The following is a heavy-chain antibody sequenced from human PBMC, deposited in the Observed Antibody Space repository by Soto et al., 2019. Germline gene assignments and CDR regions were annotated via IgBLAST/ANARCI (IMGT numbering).Heavy chain of an antibody. Sequence: EVQLVESGGGLVQPGGSLRLSCAGSGFVFSGSTMNWVRQAPGKGLEWISYITSSGATIFYADSVKGRFTISRDNGNNSLFLQMNSLRAEDTAVYYCTKDRGDYSALAYWGQGSLVTVSS. CDR3: TKDRGDYSALAY. D-gene: IGHD3-10*01. CDR2: ITSSGATI. CDR1: GFVFSGST. J-gene: IGHJ4*02. V-gene: IGHV3-48*01.